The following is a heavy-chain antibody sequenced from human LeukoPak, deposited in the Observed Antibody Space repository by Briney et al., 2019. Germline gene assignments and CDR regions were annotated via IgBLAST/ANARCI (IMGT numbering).Heavy chain of an antibody. V-gene: IGHV1-2*02. D-gene: IGHD5-18*01. CDR1: GYTFTGYY. J-gene: IGHJ4*02. CDR2: INPNSGGT. CDR3: ARTVDTAMVSDY. Sequence: ASVKVSCKASGYTFTGYYMHWVRQAPGQGLEWMGWINPNSGGTNYAQKFQGRVTMTRDTSISTAYMELSRLRSDDTAAYYCARTVDTAMVSDYWGQGTLVTVSS.